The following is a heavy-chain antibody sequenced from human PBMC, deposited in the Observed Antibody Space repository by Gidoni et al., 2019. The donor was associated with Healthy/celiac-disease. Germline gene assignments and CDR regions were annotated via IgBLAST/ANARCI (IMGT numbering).Heavy chain of an antibody. V-gene: IGHV3-7*03. Sequence: EVQLVESGGGLVQPGGSLRRSCAASGFTFSYYWMSWVRQAPGMGLEWVAKIKEDGSEKYYVDSVKGRFSISRDNAKNSLYLQMNSLRAEDTAVYYCARGYNYAFDYWGQGTLVTVSS. CDR2: IKEDGSEK. D-gene: IGHD5-18*01. CDR1: GFTFSYYW. J-gene: IGHJ4*02. CDR3: ARGYNYAFDY.